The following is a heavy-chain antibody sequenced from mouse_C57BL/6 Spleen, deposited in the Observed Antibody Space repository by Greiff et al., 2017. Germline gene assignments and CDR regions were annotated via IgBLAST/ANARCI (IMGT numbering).Heavy chain of an antibody. CDR1: GFSLTSYG. CDR3: AKNRGYYYGSSGDYAMDY. D-gene: IGHD1-1*01. Sequence: VQLQESGPGLVQPSQSLSITCTVSGFSLTSYGVHWVRQSPGKGLEWLGVIWRGGSTDYNAAFMSRLSITKDNSKSQVFFKMNSLQADDTAIYYCAKNRGYYYGSSGDYAMDYWGQGTSVTVSS. CDR2: IWRGGST. J-gene: IGHJ4*01. V-gene: IGHV2-5*01.